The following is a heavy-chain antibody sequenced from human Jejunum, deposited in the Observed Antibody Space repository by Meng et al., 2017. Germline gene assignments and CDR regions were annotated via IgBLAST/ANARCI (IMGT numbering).Heavy chain of an antibody. J-gene: IGHJ4*02. D-gene: IGHD3-10*01. CDR1: GFGFGFDTYG. Sequence: GGSLRLSCAASGFGFGFDTYGMHWLRQAPGKGLEWVAVIWRDGSNIYYADFVKGRFTISRDNSKDTLYLQMNSLRADDTAVYYCARANYGAGTWYFDYLGQGTLVTVSS. V-gene: IGHV3-33*01. CDR2: IWRDGSNI. CDR3: ARANYGAGTWYFDY.